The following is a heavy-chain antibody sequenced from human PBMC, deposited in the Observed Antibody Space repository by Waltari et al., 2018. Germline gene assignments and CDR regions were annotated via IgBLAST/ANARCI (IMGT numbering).Heavy chain of an antibody. V-gene: IGHV4-34*01. CDR3: AREGDAVAGDY. CDR2: INHSGST. D-gene: IGHD6-19*01. Sequence: QVQLQQWGAGLLKPSETLSLTCAVYGGSFSGYYWSWIRQPPGKGLEWIGEINHSGSTNYNPSLKSRVTISVDTSKNQFSLKLSSVTAADTAVYYCAREGDAVAGDYWGQGTLVTVSS. CDR1: GGSFSGYY. J-gene: IGHJ4*02.